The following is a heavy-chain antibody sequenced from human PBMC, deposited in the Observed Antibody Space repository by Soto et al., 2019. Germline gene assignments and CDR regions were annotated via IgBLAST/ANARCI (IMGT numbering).Heavy chain of an antibody. CDR3: ARDRGWSRSHYFDS. D-gene: IGHD2-15*01. Sequence: QVQSVESGGDVVQPGTSLRLSCAVSGFTISNHGMRWVLQAPGKGLEWVAFISYDGRNKDYVDSLKGRFTISRDNFKDTLFLQMNTLRADDTAVYYCARDRGWSRSHYFDSWGQGTLVTVSS. CDR1: GFTISNHG. V-gene: IGHV3-33*01. J-gene: IGHJ4*02. CDR2: ISYDGRNK.